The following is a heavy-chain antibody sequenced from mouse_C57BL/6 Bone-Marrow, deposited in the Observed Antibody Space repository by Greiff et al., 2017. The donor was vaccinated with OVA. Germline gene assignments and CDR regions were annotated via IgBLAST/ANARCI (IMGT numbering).Heavy chain of an antibody. CDR1: GYTFTSYW. D-gene: IGHD2-12*01. CDR2: IDPSDSET. V-gene: IGHV1-52*01. J-gene: IGHJ2*01. Sequence: VQLQQPGAELVRPGSSVKLSCKASGYTFTSYWMHWVKQRPIQGLEWIGNIDPSDSETHYNQKFKDKATLTVDKSSSTAYMQLSSLTSEDSAVYYCARSYDDGLDYWGQGTTLTVSS. CDR3: ARSYDDGLDY.